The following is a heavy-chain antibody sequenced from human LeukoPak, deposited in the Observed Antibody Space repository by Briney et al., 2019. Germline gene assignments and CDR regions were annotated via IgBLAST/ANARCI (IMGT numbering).Heavy chain of an antibody. CDR1: GGSFRGYY. D-gene: IGHD2-15*01. CDR2: INHSGST. Sequence: SETLSLTCAVYGGSFRGYYWSWIRQPPGKGLEWIGEINHSGSTNYNPSLKSRVTISVDTSKNQFSLKLSSVTAADTAVYYWARRYCSGGSCYSDYYYMDVWGKGTTVTVSS. J-gene: IGHJ6*03. CDR3: ARRYCSGGSCYSDYYYMDV. V-gene: IGHV4-34*01.